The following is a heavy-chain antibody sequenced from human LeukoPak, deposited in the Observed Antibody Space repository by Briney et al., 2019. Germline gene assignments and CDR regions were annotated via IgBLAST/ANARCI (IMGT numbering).Heavy chain of an antibody. CDR2: ISWNSGSI. Sequence: GGSLRLSCAASGFTFSSYAMHWVRQAPGKGLEWVSSISWNSGSIGYADSVKGRFTISRDNAKNSLYLQMNSLRAEDTALYYCARDSGSYFSWFDPWGQGTLVTVSS. CDR1: GFTFSSYA. D-gene: IGHD1-26*01. J-gene: IGHJ5*02. CDR3: ARDSGSYFSWFDP. V-gene: IGHV3-9*01.